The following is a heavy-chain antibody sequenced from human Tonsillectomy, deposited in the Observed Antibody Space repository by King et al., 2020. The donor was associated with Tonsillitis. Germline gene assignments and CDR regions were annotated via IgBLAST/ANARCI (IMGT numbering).Heavy chain of an antibody. V-gene: IGHV1-2*04. CDR2: ISPDNGRT. J-gene: IGHJ3*02. CDR1: GYTFTDYF. CDR3: AADPPGWHAFDI. Sequence: QLVQSGAEMKKPGASVKVSCKASGYTFTDYFIHWVRQAPGQGLEWMGWISPDNGRTNYAPTFRGWVTMTRDTSITTAYLELTRLTSDDTAVYYCAADPPGWHAFDIWGQGTMVTVSS. D-gene: IGHD6-19*01.